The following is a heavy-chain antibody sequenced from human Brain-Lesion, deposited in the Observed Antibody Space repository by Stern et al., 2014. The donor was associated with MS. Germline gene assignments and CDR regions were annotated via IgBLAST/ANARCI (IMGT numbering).Heavy chain of an antibody. CDR3: ARDQRGITIFGVVTDYYYLGMDV. J-gene: IGHJ6*02. CDR1: GYIFTGYY. V-gene: IGHV1-2*02. CDR2: VNPTTRGP. D-gene: IGHD3-3*01. Sequence: QVQLVQSGAEVKKPGASVKVSCQTSGYIFTGYYIHWVRQAPGQGLAWMAWVNPTTRGPTYAQKFQGRVTMSRDTSISTAYVELSSLTSDDTAVYYCARDQRGITIFGVVTDYYYLGMDVWGQGTTVTVSS.